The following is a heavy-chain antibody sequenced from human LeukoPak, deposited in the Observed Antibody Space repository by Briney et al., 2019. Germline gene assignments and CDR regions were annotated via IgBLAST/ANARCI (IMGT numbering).Heavy chain of an antibody. Sequence: ASVKVSCKASGYTFTGYYMHWVRQAPGQGLEWMGWINPNSGDTNYAQKFQGRVTMTRDTSISTAYMELSRLRSDDTAVYYCARGTPYCSSASCYNYWGQGSLVTVSS. J-gene: IGHJ4*02. V-gene: IGHV1-2*02. CDR1: GYTFTGYY. D-gene: IGHD2-2*02. CDR3: ARGTPYCSSASCYNY. CDR2: INPNSGDT.